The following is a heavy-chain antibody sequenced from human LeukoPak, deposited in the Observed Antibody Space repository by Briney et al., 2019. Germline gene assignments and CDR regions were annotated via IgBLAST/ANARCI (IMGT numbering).Heavy chain of an antibody. CDR1: GFTFRSYG. CDR3: AKENNPIAAAGFVY. J-gene: IGHJ4*02. Sequence: GGSLRLSCAASGFTFRSYGMHWVRQAPGKGLEWVAVISYDGSNKYYADSVKGRFTISRDNSKNTLYLQMNSLRAEDTAVYYCAKENNPIAAAGFVYWGQGTLVTVSS. V-gene: IGHV3-30*18. CDR2: ISYDGSNK. D-gene: IGHD6-13*01.